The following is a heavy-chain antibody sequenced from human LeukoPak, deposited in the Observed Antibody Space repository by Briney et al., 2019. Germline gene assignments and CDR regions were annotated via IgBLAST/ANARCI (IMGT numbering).Heavy chain of an antibody. CDR2: INPSGGST. Sequence: ASVKVSCKASGYTFTSYYMHWVRQAPGQGLEWMGIINPSGGSTSYAQKFQGRVTMTRDTSTSTVYMELSSLRSEDTAVYYCARGYCSSTSCYGSDAFDIWGQGTMVTVSS. CDR3: ARGYCSSTSCYGSDAFDI. J-gene: IGHJ3*02. CDR1: GYTFTSYY. D-gene: IGHD2-2*01. V-gene: IGHV1-46*01.